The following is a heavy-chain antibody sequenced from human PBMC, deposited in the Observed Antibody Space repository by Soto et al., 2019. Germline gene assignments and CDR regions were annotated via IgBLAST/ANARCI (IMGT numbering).Heavy chain of an antibody. V-gene: IGHV1-18*01. CDR1: GYTFTSYG. CDR2: ISAHNGNT. J-gene: IGHJ4*02. Sequence: QVHLVQSGAEVKKPGASVKVSCKASGYTFTSYGITWVRQAPGQGLEWMGWISAHNGNTDYAQKLQGRVIVTRDTTTTTANTARRILISDDTAVYYCARGRYGDYWGQGALVTVSS. CDR3: ARGRYGDY. D-gene: IGHD1-1*01.